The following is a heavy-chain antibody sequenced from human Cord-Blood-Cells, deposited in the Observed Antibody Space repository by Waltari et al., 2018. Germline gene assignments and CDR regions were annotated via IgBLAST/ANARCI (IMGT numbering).Heavy chain of an antibody. CDR2: IYYSGST. V-gene: IGHV4-59*01. Sequence: QVQLQESGPGLVKPSDTLSLPCTVSGGSISSYYCSWIRQPPGKVLEWIGYIYYSGSTHYNPPRKSRVTISVDTSKTQLSLKLSAVTAVDTGVYSCARGRAFPGNWYFDLWGRGTPVTVSS. D-gene: IGHD1-26*01. J-gene: IGHJ2*01. CDR3: ARGRAFPGNWYFDL. CDR1: GGSISSYY.